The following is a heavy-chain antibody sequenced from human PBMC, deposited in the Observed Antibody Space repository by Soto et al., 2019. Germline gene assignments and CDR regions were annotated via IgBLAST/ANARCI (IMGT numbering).Heavy chain of an antibody. CDR2: IYYSGRT. CDR3: DSGSFDY. J-gene: IGHJ4*02. D-gene: IGHD3-22*01. Sequence: PSETLSLTCTVSGGSVSDGNYYWSWIRQPPGKGLEWIGYIYYSGRTNYNPSLKSRVTISIDTSKNEFSLKLTSVTAADTAMYYYDSGSFDYWGQGTLVTVSS. V-gene: IGHV4-61*01. CDR1: GGSVSDGNYY.